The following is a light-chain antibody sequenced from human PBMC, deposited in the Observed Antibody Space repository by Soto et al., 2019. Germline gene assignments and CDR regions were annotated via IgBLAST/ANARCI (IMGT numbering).Light chain of an antibody. CDR3: HQYDDLPYT. J-gene: IGKJ2*01. CDR2: DAS. Sequence: DIQMTQSPSSLTASVGDRVTITCQTSQNISKYLIWYQQSPGKAPNLLISDASNLEAGVPSRFSGRGSGTHFTLTISSLQPEDIGRYYCHQYDDLPYTFGQGTSLQLK. V-gene: IGKV1-33*01. CDR1: QNISKY.